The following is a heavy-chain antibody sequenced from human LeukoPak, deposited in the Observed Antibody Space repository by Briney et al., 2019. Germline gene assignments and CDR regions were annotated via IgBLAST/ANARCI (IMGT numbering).Heavy chain of an antibody. D-gene: IGHD1-1*01. CDR3: ARSKGGAQREYGMDV. CDR1: GFTFKNYG. CDR2: ISSGSSYI. Sequence: GGSLRLSCASSGFTFKNYGMNSLRQAPGKGLEWVSSISSGSSYIDYADSPQGRFTISRDNAKSSLYLQMNSLRGEDTAVYYCARSKGGAQREYGMDVWGQGTTVTVSS. J-gene: IGHJ6*02. V-gene: IGHV3-21*06.